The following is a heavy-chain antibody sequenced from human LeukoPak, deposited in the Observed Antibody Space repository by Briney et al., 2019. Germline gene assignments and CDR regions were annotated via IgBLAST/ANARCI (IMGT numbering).Heavy chain of an antibody. Sequence: PSETLSLTRAVYGGSFSGYYWSWIRQPPGKGLEWIGEINHSGSTNYNPSLKSRVTISVDTSKNQFSLKLSSVTAADTAVYYCARITMIVGYAFDIWGQGTMVTVSS. J-gene: IGHJ3*02. CDR2: INHSGST. CDR1: GGSFSGYY. V-gene: IGHV4-34*01. CDR3: ARITMIVGYAFDI. D-gene: IGHD3-22*01.